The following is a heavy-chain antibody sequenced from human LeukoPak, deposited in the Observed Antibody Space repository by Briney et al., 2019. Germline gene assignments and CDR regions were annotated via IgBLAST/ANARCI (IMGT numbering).Heavy chain of an antibody. CDR3: ARYDRSSTYYYYYGMDV. CDR1: GFTFSSYS. J-gene: IGHJ6*02. V-gene: IGHV3-21*01. D-gene: IGHD1-1*01. Sequence: GGSLRLSCAASGFTFSSYSMNWVRQAPGKGLEWVSSISSSSSYIYYADSVKGRFTISRDNARNSLYLQMNSLRAEDTAVYYCARYDRSSTYYYYYGMDVWGQGTTVTVSS. CDR2: ISSSSSYI.